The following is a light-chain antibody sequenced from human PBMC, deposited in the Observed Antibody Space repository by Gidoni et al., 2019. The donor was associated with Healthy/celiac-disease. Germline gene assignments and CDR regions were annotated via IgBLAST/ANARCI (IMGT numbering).Light chain of an antibody. CDR3: QQSYSTPYT. CDR1: QSISSY. Sequence: DIQLIQSPSSLSASVGDRVTITCRASQSISSYLIWYQQKPVKAPKLLIYAASSLQSRVPSRLSGSGSGTDFNLTISSLQPEDFATYYCQQSYSTPYTFGQXTKLEIK. CDR2: AAS. V-gene: IGKV1-39*01. J-gene: IGKJ2*01.